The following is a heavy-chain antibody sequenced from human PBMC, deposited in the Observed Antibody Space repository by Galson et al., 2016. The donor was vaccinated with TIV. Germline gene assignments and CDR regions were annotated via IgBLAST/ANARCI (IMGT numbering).Heavy chain of an antibody. V-gene: IGHV3-74*01. CDR3: ARSHYGPDY. J-gene: IGHJ4*02. Sequence: SLRLSCAASGFTFSNYVMYWVRQAPGKGLAWVSRINSDGSATTYADSVKGRFTISRDNAKNTLSLQMNSLTDEDTAVYFCARSHYGPDYWGQGSLVTVSS. CDR1: GFTFSNYV. D-gene: IGHD3-10*01. CDR2: INSDGSAT.